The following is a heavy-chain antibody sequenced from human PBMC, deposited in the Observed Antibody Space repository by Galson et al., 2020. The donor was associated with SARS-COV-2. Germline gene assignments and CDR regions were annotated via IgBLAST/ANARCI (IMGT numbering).Heavy chain of an antibody. CDR2: ISSSGQYI. CDR3: ARDQWPWDSGMDV. CDR1: GFTFSNYN. V-gene: IGHV3-21*01. J-gene: IGHJ6*02. Sequence: GGSLRLSCAVSGFTFSNYNMNWVRQAPGEGLEWVSSISSSGQYIYYADSLKGRFTVSRDNAKNSLYLQMSSLRAEDTAVYYCARDQWPWDSGMDVWGQGTTVTVSS. D-gene: IGHD1-26*01.